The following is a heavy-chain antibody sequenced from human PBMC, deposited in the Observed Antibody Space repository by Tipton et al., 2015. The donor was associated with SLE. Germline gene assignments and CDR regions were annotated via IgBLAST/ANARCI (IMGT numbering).Heavy chain of an antibody. CDR1: GGSISSGDYY. V-gene: IGHV4-30-4*01. CDR2: IFNSGTT. D-gene: IGHD3-10*01. J-gene: IGHJ5*02. Sequence: TLSLTCTVSGGSISSGDYYWSWIRQPPGKGLEWIGYIFNSGTTYYNPSLERRITISVDTSRNHFSLKLNSVTAADTAVYYCARGHYYYGSGSYLNWFDPWGQGTLVTVSS. CDR3: ARGHYYYGSGSYLNWFDP.